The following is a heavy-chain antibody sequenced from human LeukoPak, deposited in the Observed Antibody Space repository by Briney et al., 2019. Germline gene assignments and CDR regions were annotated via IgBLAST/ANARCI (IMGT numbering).Heavy chain of an antibody. CDR3: ARGLRLNAFDI. CDR1: GGSISSGGYY. D-gene: IGHD4-17*01. CDR2: IYYSGST. Sequence: SETLSLTCTVSGGSISSGGYYWSWIRQHPGKGLEWIGYIYYSGSTYYNPSIKSRVTISVDTSKNQFSLKLSSVTAADTAVYHCARGLRLNAFDIWGQGTMVTVSS. V-gene: IGHV4-31*03. J-gene: IGHJ3*02.